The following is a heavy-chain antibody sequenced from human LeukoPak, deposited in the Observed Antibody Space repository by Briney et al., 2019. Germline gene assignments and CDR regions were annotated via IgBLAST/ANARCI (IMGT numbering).Heavy chain of an antibody. J-gene: IGHJ3*02. V-gene: IGHV3-15*01. CDR1: GFTFSNAW. CDR2: IKSKTDGGTT. Sequence: PGGSLRLSCAASGFTFSNAWMSWVRQAPGKGLEWGGRIKSKTDGGTTDYAAPVKGRFTISRDDSKNTLYLQMNSLKTEDTAVYYCTTDHDAFDIWGQGTMVTVSS. CDR3: TTDHDAFDI.